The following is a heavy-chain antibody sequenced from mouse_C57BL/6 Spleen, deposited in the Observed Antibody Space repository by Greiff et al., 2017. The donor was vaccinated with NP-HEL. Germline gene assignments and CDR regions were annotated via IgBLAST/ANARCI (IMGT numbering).Heavy chain of an antibody. J-gene: IGHJ4*01. D-gene: IGHD1-1*01. Sequence: QVQLQQSGAELVRPGTSVKMSCKASGYTFTNYWIGWAKQRPGHGLEWIGDIYPGGGYTNYNEKFKGKATLTADKSSSTAYMQFSSLTSEDSAIYYCARFTTVVARAMDYWGQGTSVTVSS. V-gene: IGHV1-63*01. CDR3: ARFTTVVARAMDY. CDR2: IYPGGGYT. CDR1: GYTFTNYW.